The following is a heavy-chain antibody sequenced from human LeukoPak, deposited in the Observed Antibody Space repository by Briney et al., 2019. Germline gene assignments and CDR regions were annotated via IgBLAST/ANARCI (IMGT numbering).Heavy chain of an antibody. V-gene: IGHV4-59*08. J-gene: IGHJ3*02. CDR3: AIRGRVGATHYDAFDI. CDR1: GGSISSYY. CDR2: IYYSGST. D-gene: IGHD1-26*01. Sequence: SETLSLTCTVSGGSISSYYWSWIRQPPGKGLEWIGDIYYSGSTNYNPSLKSRVTISVDTSKNQFSLKLSSVTAADTAVYYCAIRGRVGATHYDAFDIWGQGTMVTVSS.